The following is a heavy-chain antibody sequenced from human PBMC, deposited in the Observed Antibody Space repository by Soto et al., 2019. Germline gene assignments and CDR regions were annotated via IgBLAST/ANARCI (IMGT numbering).Heavy chain of an antibody. CDR1: GGSISSYY. Sequence: PSETLSLTCTVSGGSISSYYWSWIRQPPGKGLEWIGYIYYSGSTNYNPSLKSRATISVDTSKNQFSLKLSSVTAADTAVYYCVRGQEDYDFWSGYYYDYWGQGALVTVSS. CDR3: VRGQEDYDFWSGYYYDY. J-gene: IGHJ4*02. V-gene: IGHV4-59*01. CDR2: IYYSGST. D-gene: IGHD3-3*01.